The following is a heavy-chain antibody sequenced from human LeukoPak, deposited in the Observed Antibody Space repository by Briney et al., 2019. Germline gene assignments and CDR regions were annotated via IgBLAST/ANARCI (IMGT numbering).Heavy chain of an antibody. CDR1: GFTFSDYY. D-gene: IGHD1-1*01. Sequence: PGGSLRLSCAASGFTFSDYYMSWIRQAPGKGLEWVSYISSSGSTIYYADSVKGRFTISRDNAKNSLYLQMNSLRAEDTAVYYCATDTWNDVHWFNPWGQGTLVTVSS. CDR2: ISSSGSTI. V-gene: IGHV3-11*01. J-gene: IGHJ5*02. CDR3: ATDTWNDVHWFNP.